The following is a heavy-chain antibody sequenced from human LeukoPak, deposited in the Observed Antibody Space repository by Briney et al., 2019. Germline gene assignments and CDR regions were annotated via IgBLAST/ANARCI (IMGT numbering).Heavy chain of an antibody. CDR2: SYYSGST. V-gene: IGHV4-59*01. D-gene: IGHD2-21*02. Sequence: PSETLSLTCSVSGGSITSYYWSWIRQPPGKGLEWSGYSYYSGSTNSNPSLKSRVTISVDASKNQFSLKLSSVTAADTAVYYCARGVTAIQILDYWGQGTLVTVSS. CDR3: ARGVTAIQILDY. CDR1: GGSITSYY. J-gene: IGHJ4*02.